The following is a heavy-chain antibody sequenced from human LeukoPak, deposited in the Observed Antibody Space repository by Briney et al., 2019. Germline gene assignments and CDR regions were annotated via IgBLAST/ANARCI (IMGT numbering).Heavy chain of an antibody. CDR1: GGSFSGYY. CDR2: INHSGST. J-gene: IGHJ5*02. V-gene: IGHV4-34*01. D-gene: IGHD5-12*01. Sequence: SETLSLTCAVYGGSFSGYYWSWIRQPPGKGLEWIGEINHSGSTNYNPSLKSRVTMSVDTSKNQFSLRLSSVTAADTAVYYCARSKGGYDFDPWGQGTLVTVSS. CDR3: ARSKGGYDFDP.